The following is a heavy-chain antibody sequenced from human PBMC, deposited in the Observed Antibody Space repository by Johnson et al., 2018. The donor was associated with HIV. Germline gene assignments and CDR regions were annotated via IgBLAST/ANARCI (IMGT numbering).Heavy chain of an antibody. Sequence: EKLVESGGGLVQPGGSLRLSCAASGLIFRSYDMHWVRQTAGKGLEWVSAIGKVSDTYYSDSVKGRFTISRDNSKNTLYLQMNSLRAEDTAVYHCAKSVRASSSGAFDIWGQGTMVTVSS. V-gene: IGHV3-13*01. D-gene: IGHD2-15*01. J-gene: IGHJ3*02. CDR3: AKSVRASSSGAFDI. CDR1: GLIFRSYD. CDR2: IGKVSDT.